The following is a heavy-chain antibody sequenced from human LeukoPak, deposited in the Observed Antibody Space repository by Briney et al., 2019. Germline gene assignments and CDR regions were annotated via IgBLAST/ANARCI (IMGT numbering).Heavy chain of an antibody. J-gene: IGHJ4*02. CDR2: ISGSGGST. Sequence: GGSLRLSCAASGFSFSSYAMHWVRQAPGKGLEWVSAISGSGGSTYYADSVKGRFTISRDNSKNTLYLQMNSLRAEDTAVYYCAKDLRGGGLASDYWGQGTLVTISS. D-gene: IGHD4-17*01. CDR3: AKDLRGGGLASDY. CDR1: GFSFSSYA. V-gene: IGHV3-23*01.